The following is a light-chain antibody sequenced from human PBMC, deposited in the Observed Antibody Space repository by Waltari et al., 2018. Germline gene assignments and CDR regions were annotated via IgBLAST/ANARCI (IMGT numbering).Light chain of an antibody. CDR3: CSYAGSYTFV. CDR1: SRDVGRFDY. J-gene: IGLJ1*01. Sequence: QSALTQPRSVSGAPGQSVTIPCTATSRDVGRFDYVSWFQQYPGKAPKLMIYDVNKRPSGVPHRFSGSKSGNTASLTISGLQAEDEADYYCCSYAGSYTFVFGTGTKVTVL. CDR2: DVN. V-gene: IGLV2-11*02.